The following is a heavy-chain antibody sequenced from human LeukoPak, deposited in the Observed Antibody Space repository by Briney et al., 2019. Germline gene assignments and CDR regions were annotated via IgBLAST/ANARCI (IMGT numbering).Heavy chain of an antibody. CDR2: IYYSGST. CDR1: GGSISSYY. D-gene: IGHD6-13*01. CDR3: ARENYSSRGGYYYYYGMDV. Sequence: LETLSLTCTVSGGSISSYYWSWIRQPPGKGLEWIGHIYYSGSTNYNPSLKSRVTISVDTSKNQFSLKLSSVTAADTAVYYCARENYSSRGGYYYYYGMDVWGQRTTVTVSS. J-gene: IGHJ6*02. V-gene: IGHV4-59*01.